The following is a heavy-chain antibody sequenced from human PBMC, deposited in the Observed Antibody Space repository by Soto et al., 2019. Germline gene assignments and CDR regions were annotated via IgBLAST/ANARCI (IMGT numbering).Heavy chain of an antibody. CDR2: IYYSGST. CDR3: ARAYGGYADY. CDR1: GGSFSGYY. D-gene: IGHD5-12*01. V-gene: IGHV4-59*01. J-gene: IGHJ4*02. Sequence: SETLSLTCAVYGGSFSGYYWSWIRQPPGKGLEWIGYIYYSGSTNYNPSLKSRVTISVDTSKNQFSLKLSSVTAADTAMYYCARAYGGYADYWGQGALVTVSS.